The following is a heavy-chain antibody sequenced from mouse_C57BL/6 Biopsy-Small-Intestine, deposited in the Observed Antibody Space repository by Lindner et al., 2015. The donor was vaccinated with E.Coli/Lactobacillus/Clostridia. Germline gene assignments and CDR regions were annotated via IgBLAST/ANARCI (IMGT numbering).Heavy chain of an antibody. D-gene: IGHD1-3*01. Sequence: VKVSCKASGYNFITYAVNWVRQAPGQRLEWMGWINTRSGNPTYAQGLSGRFVFSLDPSVNTAYLQISGLQSEDTAVYYCARSLADYSGSGDDYWGQGTRVTVSS. J-gene: IGHJ2*03. CDR2: INTRSGNP. CDR3: ARSLADYSGSGDDY. CDR1: GYNFITYA. V-gene: IGHV9-3*02.